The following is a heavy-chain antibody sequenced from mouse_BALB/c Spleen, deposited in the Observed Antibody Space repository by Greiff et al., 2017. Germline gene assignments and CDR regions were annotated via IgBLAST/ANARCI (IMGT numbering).Heavy chain of an antibody. V-gene: IGHV5-6-2*01. CDR2: INSNGGST. D-gene: IGHD1-1*01. CDR3: ARHEILRALGDFDV. Sequence: EVQGVESGGGLVKLGGSLKLSCAASGFTFSSYYMSWVRQTPEKRLELVAAINSNGGSTYYPDTVKGRFTISRDNAKNTLYLQMSSLKSEDTALYYCARHEILRALGDFDVWGAGTTVTVSS. J-gene: IGHJ1*01. CDR1: GFTFSSYY.